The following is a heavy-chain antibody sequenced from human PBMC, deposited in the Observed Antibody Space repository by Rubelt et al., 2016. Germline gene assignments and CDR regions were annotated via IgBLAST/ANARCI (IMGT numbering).Heavy chain of an antibody. CDR3: ARSNSGTDSEGFDP. CDR2: INHSGST. D-gene: IGHD1-26*01. J-gene: IGHJ5*02. CDR1: GGSISSYY. Sequence: QVQLQESGPGLVKPSETLSLTCTVSGGSISSYYLNWIRQPPGKGLEWIGEINHSGSTNYSPSLKSRVTISVDTSKNQYSLKLSSVTAADTAVYYCARSNSGTDSEGFDPWGQGTLVTVSS. V-gene: IGHV4-59*12.